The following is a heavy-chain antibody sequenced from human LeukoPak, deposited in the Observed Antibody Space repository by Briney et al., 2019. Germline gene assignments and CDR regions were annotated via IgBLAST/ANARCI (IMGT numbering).Heavy chain of an antibody. D-gene: IGHD3/OR15-3a*01. CDR3: AKVKDWLLGGFDY. J-gene: IGHJ4*02. V-gene: IGHV3-30*02. CDR1: GFTFSNYG. CDR2: IRYDGSNK. Sequence: PGGSLRLSCAASGFTFSNYGMHWVRQAPGKGLEWVAFIRYDGSNKYYADSVKGRFTISRDNSKNTLYLQMNSLRAEDTAVYYCAKVKDWLLGGFDYWGQGTLVTVSS.